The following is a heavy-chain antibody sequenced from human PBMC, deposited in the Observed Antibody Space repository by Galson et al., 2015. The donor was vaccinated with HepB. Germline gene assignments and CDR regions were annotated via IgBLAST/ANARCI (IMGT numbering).Heavy chain of an antibody. CDR2: TYSGGTS. V-gene: IGHV3-66*01. Sequence: SLRLSCAASGFSLSDTYMNWVRQAPGRGLEWVTLTYSGGTSFYADSVKGRFTISRDNFKNTLYLQMNSLRAEDTAVYYCARAAGSAYNCWGQGTLVTVSS. D-gene: IGHD3-16*01. J-gene: IGHJ4*02. CDR3: ARAAGSAYNC. CDR1: GFSLSDTY.